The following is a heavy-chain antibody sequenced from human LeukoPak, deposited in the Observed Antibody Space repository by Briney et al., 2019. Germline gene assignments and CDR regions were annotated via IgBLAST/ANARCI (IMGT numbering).Heavy chain of an antibody. V-gene: IGHV1-2*02. Sequence: ASVKVSCKASGYTFTGYYMHWVRQAPGQGLEWMGWINPNSGGTNYAQKFQGRVTMTRDTSISTAYMELSRLRSDDTAAYYCARDGGWYSGYDGPFDYWGQGTLVTVSS. D-gene: IGHD5-12*01. CDR1: GYTFTGYY. CDR3: ARDGGWYSGYDGPFDY. CDR2: INPNSGGT. J-gene: IGHJ4*02.